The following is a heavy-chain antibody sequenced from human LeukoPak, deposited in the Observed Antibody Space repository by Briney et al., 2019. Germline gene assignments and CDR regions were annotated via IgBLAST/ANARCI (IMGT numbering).Heavy chain of an antibody. CDR1: GLIISNYW. CDR3: AKGGTTVVDY. D-gene: IGHD4-23*01. V-gene: IGHV3-74*01. CDR2: INSEGSGT. Sequence: PGGSQRLSCAASGLIISNYWMHWVRQAPGKGPVWVARINSEGSGTTYADSVKGRFTISRDNAKNTLYLQMNSLRDEDTAVYYCAKGGTTVVDYWGQGTLVTVSS. J-gene: IGHJ4*02.